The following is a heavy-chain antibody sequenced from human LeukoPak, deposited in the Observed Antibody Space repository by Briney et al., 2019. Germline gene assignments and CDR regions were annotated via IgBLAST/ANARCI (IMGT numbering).Heavy chain of an antibody. CDR2: IDWDDDK. D-gene: IGHD4-17*01. V-gene: IGHV2-70*11. Sequence: ESGPTLVNPTQTLTLTRTFSGFSLGTSGMCVSWIRQPPGKALEWLARIDWDDDKYYSTSLQTRLTISKDTSKNQVVLTMTNMDPVDTATYYCARAFPTVTTFDYWGQGTLVTVSS. J-gene: IGHJ4*02. CDR3: ARAFPTVTTFDY. CDR1: GFSLGTSGMC.